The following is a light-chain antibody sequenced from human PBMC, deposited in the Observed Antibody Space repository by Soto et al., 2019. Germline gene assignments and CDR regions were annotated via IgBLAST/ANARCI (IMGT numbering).Light chain of an antibody. CDR1: SSDVGGYNY. CDR3: SSYGGSNNYV. CDR2: EVS. J-gene: IGLJ6*01. Sequence: QSALTQPPSASGSPGQSVTISCTATSSDVGGYNYVSWYQQHPGKAPKLMIYEVSKRPSGVPDRFSGSKSGNTASLTVSGLQAEDEADDYCSSYGGSNNYVFGSGTKVTVL. V-gene: IGLV2-8*01.